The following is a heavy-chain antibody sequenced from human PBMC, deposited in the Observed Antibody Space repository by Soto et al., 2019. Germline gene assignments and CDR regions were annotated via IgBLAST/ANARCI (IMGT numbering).Heavy chain of an antibody. Sequence: SETLSLTCTVSGGSISSSKYYWGWIRQPPGKGLEWIGSISYSATTYYNPSLKSRVTISVDTSRSQISLKVSSVTAADTAVYYCARGATVTHSDYWGQGTLVTVSS. D-gene: IGHD4-17*01. CDR3: ARGATVTHSDY. V-gene: IGHV4-39*07. CDR1: GGSISSSKYY. CDR2: ISYSATT. J-gene: IGHJ4*02.